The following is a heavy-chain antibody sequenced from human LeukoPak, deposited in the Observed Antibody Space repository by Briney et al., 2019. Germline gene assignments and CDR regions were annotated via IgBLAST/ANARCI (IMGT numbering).Heavy chain of an antibody. CDR1: GFTFSSYG. D-gene: IGHD2/OR15-2a*01. V-gene: IGHV3-30*03. J-gene: IGHJ4*02. CDR3: ARDKISRFFDY. Sequence: PGRSLRLSCAASGFTFSSYGMHWVRQAPGKGLEWVAVISYDGSNKYYADSVKGRFTISRDNSKNTLYLQMNSLRAEDTAVYYCARDKISRFFDYWGQGTLVTVSS. CDR2: ISYDGSNK.